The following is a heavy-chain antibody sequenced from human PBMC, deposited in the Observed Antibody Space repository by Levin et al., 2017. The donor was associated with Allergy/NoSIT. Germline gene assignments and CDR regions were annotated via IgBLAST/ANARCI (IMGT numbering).Heavy chain of an antibody. J-gene: IGHJ3*02. CDR2: IYTSGST. Sequence: SETLSLTCTVSGGSISSYYWSWIRQPAGKGLEWIGRIYTSGSTNYNPSLKSRVTMSVDTSKNQFSLKLSSVTAADTAVYYCASGNYYDSSGYYRKHDAFDIWGQGTMVTVSS. CDR1: GGSISSYY. D-gene: IGHD3-22*01. CDR3: ASGNYYDSSGYYRKHDAFDI. V-gene: IGHV4-4*07.